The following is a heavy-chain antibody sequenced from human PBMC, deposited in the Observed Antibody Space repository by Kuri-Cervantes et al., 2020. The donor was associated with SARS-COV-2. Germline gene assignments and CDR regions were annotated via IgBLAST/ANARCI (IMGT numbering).Heavy chain of an antibody. J-gene: IGHJ4*02. V-gene: IGHV3-48*03. D-gene: IGHD4-17*01. CDR3: ARDLSQYGDPGFDF. Sequence: GESLKISCAASGFTFNSYEMNWVRQAPGKGLEWLSYIGNTDSTTYYADSVKGRFTIPRDNAKNLLYPQMNSLRAEDTALYYCARDLSQYGDPGFDFWGQGTLVTVSS. CDR2: IGNTDSTT. CDR1: GFTFNSYE.